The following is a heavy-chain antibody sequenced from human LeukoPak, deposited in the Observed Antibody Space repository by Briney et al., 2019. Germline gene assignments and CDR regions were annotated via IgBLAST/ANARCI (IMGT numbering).Heavy chain of an antibody. CDR2: IKQDGSEK. V-gene: IGHV3-7*01. CDR3: ARGPARGNCFDY. D-gene: IGHD2-21*01. J-gene: IGHJ4*02. CDR1: GFTFSSYS. Sequence: PGGSLRLSCAASGFTFSSYSMNWVRQAPGKGLEWVASIKQDGSEKYYVDSEKGRFTISRDNAKNSLYLQMNSLRAEDTAVYYCARGPARGNCFDYWGQGILVTVSS.